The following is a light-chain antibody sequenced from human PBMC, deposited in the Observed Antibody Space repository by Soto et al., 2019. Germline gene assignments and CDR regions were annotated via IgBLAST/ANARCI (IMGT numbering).Light chain of an antibody. CDR3: QQHTKSPPWT. V-gene: IGKV3-20*01. CDR2: GAS. Sequence: EIVLTQSPGTLSLSPGERITLSCRASQSVSNNYVAWYQQKPGQAPRLLIYGASSRATGVPDRFSGSGSGTDFTLTISSLEHEDSAVYYCQQHTKSPPWTFGQGTKVEIK. J-gene: IGKJ1*01. CDR1: QSVSNNY.